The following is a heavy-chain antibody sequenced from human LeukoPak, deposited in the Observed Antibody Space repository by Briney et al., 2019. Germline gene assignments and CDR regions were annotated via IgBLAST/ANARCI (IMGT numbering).Heavy chain of an antibody. Sequence: PSETLSLTCTASGGSISSYYWSWIRQPPGKGLEWIGYIYYSGSTNYNPSLKSRVTISVDTSKNQFSLKLSSVTAADTAVYYCARGRSSMVRGYYYYYMDVWGKGTTVTISS. CDR2: IYYSGST. CDR3: ARGRSSMVRGYYYYYMDV. CDR1: GGSISSYY. D-gene: IGHD3-10*01. J-gene: IGHJ6*03. V-gene: IGHV4-59*01.